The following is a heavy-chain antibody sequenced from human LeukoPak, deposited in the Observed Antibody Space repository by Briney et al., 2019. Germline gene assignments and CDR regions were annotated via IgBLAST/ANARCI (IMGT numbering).Heavy chain of an antibody. D-gene: IGHD2-2*01. CDR3: ARGDCSSTSCYGGLDY. J-gene: IGHJ4*02. Sequence: ASVKVSCKASGYTFTSCGISWVRQAPGQGLEWMGWISAYNGNTNYAQKLQGRVTMTTDTSTSTAYMELRSLRSDDTAVYYCARGDCSSTSCYGGLDYWGQGTLVTVSS. CDR1: GYTFTSCG. CDR2: ISAYNGNT. V-gene: IGHV1-18*04.